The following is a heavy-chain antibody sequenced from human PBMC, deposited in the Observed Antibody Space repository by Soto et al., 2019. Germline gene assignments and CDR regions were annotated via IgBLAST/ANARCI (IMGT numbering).Heavy chain of an antibody. CDR2: IYSTGST. CDR1: GGSISSGDYF. D-gene: IGHD2-2*01. V-gene: IGHV4-30-4*01. Sequence: QVQLQESGPGLVKSSQTLSLTCTVSGGSISSGDYFWSWIRQPPGKGLVWIGYIYSTGSTYYNPSLKSRVTISVDTSKNHFSLKLNSVTAADTAVYYCARRMPIDSYPFDYWGQGSLVTVSS. J-gene: IGHJ4*02. CDR3: ARRMPIDSYPFDY.